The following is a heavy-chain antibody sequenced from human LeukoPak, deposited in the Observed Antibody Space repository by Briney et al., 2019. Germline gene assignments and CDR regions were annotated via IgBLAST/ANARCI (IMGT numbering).Heavy chain of an antibody. CDR2: IWYDGSNK. V-gene: IGHV3-33*01. CDR1: GFTFSSYG. J-gene: IGHJ6*02. D-gene: IGHD5-24*01. CDR3: ARDIGDGCYYYYGMDV. Sequence: GGSLRLSCAASGFTFSSYGMHWVRQAPGKGLEWVAVIWYDGSNKYYADSVKGRFTISRDNSKNTLYLQMNSLRAEDTAVYYCARDIGDGCYYYYGMDVWGQGTTVTVSS.